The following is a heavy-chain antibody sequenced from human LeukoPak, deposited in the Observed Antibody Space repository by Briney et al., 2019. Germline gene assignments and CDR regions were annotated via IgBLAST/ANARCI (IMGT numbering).Heavy chain of an antibody. D-gene: IGHD6-13*01. CDR2: IGTAGAT. CDR3: ARGRYSSNWYLFDF. CDR1: GFTFSNYD. Sequence: GGSLRLSCAASGFTFSNYDMHWVRQATGKGLEWVSAIGTAGATYYSGSVKGRFTISRENAKNSLYLQMNSLRAGDTAVYYCARGRYSSNWYLFDFWGQGTLVTVSS. V-gene: IGHV3-13*01. J-gene: IGHJ4*02.